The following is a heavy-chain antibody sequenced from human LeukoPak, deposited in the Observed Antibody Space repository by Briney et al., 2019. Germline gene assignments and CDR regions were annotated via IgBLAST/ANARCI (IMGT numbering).Heavy chain of an antibody. CDR2: INAGNGNT. CDR1: GYTFTSYA. Sequence: GASVKVSCKASGYTFTSYAMHWVRQAPGQRLEWMGWINAGNGNTKYSQKFQGRVTMTRDTSTSTVYMELSSLRSEDTAVYYCARGRNAYYDFWSGGTGGMDVWGQGTTVTVSS. J-gene: IGHJ6*02. V-gene: IGHV1-3*01. D-gene: IGHD3-3*01. CDR3: ARGRNAYYDFWSGGTGGMDV.